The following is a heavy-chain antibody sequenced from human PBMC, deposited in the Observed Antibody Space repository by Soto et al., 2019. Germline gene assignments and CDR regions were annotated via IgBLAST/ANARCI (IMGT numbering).Heavy chain of an antibody. J-gene: IGHJ1*01. Sequence: QVQLVESGGGVVQPGRSLRLSCAASGFTFSSYGMHWVRQAPGKGLEWVAVIRYDGSNKYYADSVKGRFTISRDNSKNTLYLQMNSLRAEDTAVYYCAIIGGGEYFQHWGQGTLVTVSS. CDR3: AIIGGGEYFQH. CDR1: GFTFSSYG. D-gene: IGHD2-15*01. CDR2: IRYDGSNK. V-gene: IGHV3-33*01.